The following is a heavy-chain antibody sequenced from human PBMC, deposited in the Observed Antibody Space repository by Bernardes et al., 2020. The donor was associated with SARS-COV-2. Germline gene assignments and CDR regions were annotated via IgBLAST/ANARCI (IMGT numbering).Heavy chain of an antibody. Sequence: ASVKVSCKTSGYTFTDNYMHWVRQAPGQGLEWMGWINPNNGATKYGQNFQGRVTMTRDTSISTAFMELSRLTSDDTAVYYCARPYCGTTTCYQFDYWGQGTLVTVSS. CDR2: INPNNGAT. CDR1: GYTFTDNY. CDR3: ARPYCGTTTCYQFDY. V-gene: IGHV1-2*02. D-gene: IGHD2-2*01. J-gene: IGHJ4*02.